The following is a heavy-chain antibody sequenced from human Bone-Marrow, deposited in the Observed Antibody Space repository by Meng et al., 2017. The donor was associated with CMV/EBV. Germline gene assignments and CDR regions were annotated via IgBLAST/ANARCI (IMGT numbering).Heavy chain of an antibody. Sequence: GGSLRLSCAASGLTVSSNYMSWVRQAPGKGLEWVSVIYSGGSTYYADSVKGRFTVSRDNSKNTLHLQMDSLTAEDTAVYYCARYYDILTGPDYWGQGTLVTVSS. CDR1: GLTVSSNY. CDR2: IYSGGST. D-gene: IGHD3-9*01. V-gene: IGHV3-66*02. J-gene: IGHJ4*02. CDR3: ARYYDILTGPDY.